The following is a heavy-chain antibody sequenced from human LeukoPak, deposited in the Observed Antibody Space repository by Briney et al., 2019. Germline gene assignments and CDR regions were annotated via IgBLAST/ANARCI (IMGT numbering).Heavy chain of an antibody. CDR1: GFTFSSYN. V-gene: IGHV3-21*04. CDR2: ISTSSSYI. Sequence: GGSLRLSCAASGFTFSSYNMNWVRQAPGKGLEWVSSISTSSSYIYYADSVKGRFTISRDNSKNTLYLQMNSLRAEDTAVYYCAKDGYYDSSGYYYGDYWGQGTLVTVSS. CDR3: AKDGYYDSSGYYYGDY. D-gene: IGHD3-22*01. J-gene: IGHJ4*02.